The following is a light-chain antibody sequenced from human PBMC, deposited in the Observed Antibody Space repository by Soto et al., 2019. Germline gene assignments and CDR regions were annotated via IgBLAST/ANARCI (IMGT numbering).Light chain of an antibody. CDR1: QSVLYSSNNNNY. J-gene: IGKJ1*01. V-gene: IGKV4-1*01. CDR2: WAS. Sequence: DIVMTQSPDSLAVSLGERATINCKSSQSVLYSSNNNNYLAWYQQKPGQPPKLLIYWASTRESGVSDRFSGSGSGTDFTLTISSLQTEDVAVYYCQQYYSTPWTLGQGTKVEIK. CDR3: QQYYSTPWT.